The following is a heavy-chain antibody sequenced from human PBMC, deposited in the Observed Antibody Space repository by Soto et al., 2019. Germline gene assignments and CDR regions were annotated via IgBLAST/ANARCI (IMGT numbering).Heavy chain of an antibody. CDR3: ASNVDGGIAAAGPSLFDY. D-gene: IGHD6-13*01. CDR1: GYTFTSYD. CDR2: MNPNSGNT. Sequence: ASVKVSCKASGYTFTSYDINWVRQATGQGLEWMGWMNPNSGNTGYAQKFQGRVTMTRNTSISTAYMELSSLRSEDTAVYYCASNVDGGIAAAGPSLFDYWGQGTLVTVSS. V-gene: IGHV1-8*01. J-gene: IGHJ4*02.